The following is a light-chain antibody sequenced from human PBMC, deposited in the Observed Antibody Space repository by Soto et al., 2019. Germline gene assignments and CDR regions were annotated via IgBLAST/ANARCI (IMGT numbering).Light chain of an antibody. J-gene: IGKJ1*01. CDR2: GAP. CDR3: QQYGSSGT. V-gene: IGKV3-20*01. CDR1: QSVGSN. Sequence: IVMTQSPATLSVSPGERATLCCRASQSVGSNLAWYQQKPGKAPRPLIHGAPTRATGIQDRLSGSGSGTDFTLALRRLEPEDFAVYYCQQYGSSGTFGQGTKVDIK.